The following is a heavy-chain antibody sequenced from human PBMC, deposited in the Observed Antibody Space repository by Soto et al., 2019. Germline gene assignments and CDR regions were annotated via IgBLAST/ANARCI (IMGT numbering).Heavy chain of an antibody. CDR1: GGSISTYY. V-gene: IGHV4-59*01. CDR2: IYYTGST. Sequence: PSETLSLTCTVSGGSISTYYWSWIRQPPGKGLEWIGYIYYTGSTTYNPSLKSRVTISVDTSKNQFSLKLSSVTAADTAVYYCAKKSSSWCFDPWGQVNLVTVS. CDR3: AKKSSSWCFDP. J-gene: IGHJ5*02. D-gene: IGHD6-13*01.